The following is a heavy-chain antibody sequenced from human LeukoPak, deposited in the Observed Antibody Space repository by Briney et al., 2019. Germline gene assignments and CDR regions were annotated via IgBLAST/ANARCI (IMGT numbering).Heavy chain of an antibody. J-gene: IGHJ4*02. D-gene: IGHD6-13*01. CDR3: TRSWQQFTFDY. V-gene: IGHV3-73*01. CDR1: GFTSSGSA. CDR2: IRSKANSYAT. Sequence: GGSLTLSCAASGFTSSGSAMHWVRQASGKGLEWVGRIRSKANSYATAYAASVKGRFTISRDDSKNTAYLQMNSLKTEDTAVYYCTRSWQQFTFDYWGQGTLVTVSS.